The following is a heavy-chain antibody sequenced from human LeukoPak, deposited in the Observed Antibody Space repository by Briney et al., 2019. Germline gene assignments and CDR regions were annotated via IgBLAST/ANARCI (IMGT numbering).Heavy chain of an antibody. CDR1: GGSVSSGSYY. Sequence: KTSETLSLTCTVSGGSVSSGSYYWSWIRQPPGKGLEWIGYIYYSGSTNYNPSLKSRVTISVDTSKNHFSLKLSSVTAADTAVYYCARIPLYYYDSSGYYGVFGFDYWGQGTLVTVSS. J-gene: IGHJ4*02. CDR3: ARIPLYYYDSSGYYGVFGFDY. V-gene: IGHV4-61*03. CDR2: IYYSGST. D-gene: IGHD3-22*01.